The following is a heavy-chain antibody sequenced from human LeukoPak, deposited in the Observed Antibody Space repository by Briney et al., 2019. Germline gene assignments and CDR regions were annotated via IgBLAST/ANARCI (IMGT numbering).Heavy chain of an antibody. D-gene: IGHD3-10*01. V-gene: IGHV3-30-3*01. CDR1: GFTFSGYA. J-gene: IGHJ4*02. CDR3: ARGAKFGRE. CDR2: ISYDGSNK. Sequence: QPGGSLRLSCAASGFTFSGYAMHWVRQAPGKGLEWVAVISYDGSNKYYADSVKGRFTISRDNSKNTLSLQMNSLRAEDTAVYYCARGAKFGREGGQGTLVTVSS.